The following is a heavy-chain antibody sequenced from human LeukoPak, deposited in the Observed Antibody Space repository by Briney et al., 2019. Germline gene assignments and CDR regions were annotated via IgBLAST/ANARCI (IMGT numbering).Heavy chain of an antibody. Sequence: GGSLRLSCAASGFTFSSYWMSWVRQAPGKGLEWVANIKQDGSEKYYVDSVKGRFTISRDNAKNSPYLQMNSLRAEDTAVYYCATDVEMATTYFDYWGQGTLVTVSS. J-gene: IGHJ4*02. D-gene: IGHD5-24*01. CDR1: GFTFSSYW. CDR3: ATDVEMATTYFDY. V-gene: IGHV3-7*04. CDR2: IKQDGSEK.